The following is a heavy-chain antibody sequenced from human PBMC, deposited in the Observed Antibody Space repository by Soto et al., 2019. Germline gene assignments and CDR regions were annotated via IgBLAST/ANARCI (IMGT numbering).Heavy chain of an antibody. CDR1: GGSISSGGYY. V-gene: IGHV4-31*03. CDR2: IYYSGST. D-gene: IGHD3-3*01. J-gene: IGHJ5*02. CDR3: ARDFVGGRFLESQYNWFDP. Sequence: QVQLQESGPGLVKPSQTLSLTCTVSGGSISSGGYYWSWIRQHPGKGLEWIGYIYYSGSTYYNPSLKSRVTISVDTSKNQFSLKLSAVTAADTAAYYCARDFVGGRFLESQYNWFDPWGQGTLVTVSS.